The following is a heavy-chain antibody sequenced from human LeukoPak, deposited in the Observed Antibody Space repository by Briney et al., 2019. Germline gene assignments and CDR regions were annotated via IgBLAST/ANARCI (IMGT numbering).Heavy chain of an antibody. CDR2: INGDGSWT. V-gene: IGHV3-74*01. CDR3: VSFYETY. D-gene: IGHD2-2*01. J-gene: IGHJ4*02. Sequence: GGSLRLSCAASGNYWMHWVRQAPGKGLVWVSHINGDGSWTTYANSVKGRFTISKDNAKNTVYLQMNNLRAEDTAVYYCVSFYETYWGRGTLVTVSS. CDR1: GNYW.